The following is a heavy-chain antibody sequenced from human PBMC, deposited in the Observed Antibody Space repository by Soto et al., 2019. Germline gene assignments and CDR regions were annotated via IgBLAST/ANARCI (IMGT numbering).Heavy chain of an antibody. J-gene: IGHJ5*02. D-gene: IGHD2-2*01. CDR3: AREGSTGWFDP. V-gene: IGHV3-30-3*01. Sequence: PEGSLRLSCAASGFTFSSYAMHWVRQAPGKGLEWVAVISYDGSNKYYADSVKGRFTISRDNSKNTLYLQMNSLRAEDTAVYYCAREGSTGWFDPWGQGTLVTVSS. CDR1: GFTFSSYA. CDR2: ISYDGSNK.